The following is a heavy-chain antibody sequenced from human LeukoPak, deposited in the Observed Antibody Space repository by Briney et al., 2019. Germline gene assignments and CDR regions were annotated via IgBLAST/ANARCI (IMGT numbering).Heavy chain of an antibody. D-gene: IGHD6-19*01. V-gene: IGHV4-59*01. J-gene: IGHJ5*02. CDR2: IYYSGST. Sequence: SETLSLTCTVSGGSISTYYWSWIRQPPGKGLEWIGYIYYSGSTSSNPSLKSRVTISVDTSKNQFSLKLTSVTAADTAVYYCARDSSGWYHWFDPWGQGTLVTVSS. CDR1: GGSISTYY. CDR3: ARDSSGWYHWFDP.